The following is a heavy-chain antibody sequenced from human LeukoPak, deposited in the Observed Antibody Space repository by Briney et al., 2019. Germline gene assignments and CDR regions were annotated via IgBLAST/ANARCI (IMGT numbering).Heavy chain of an antibody. J-gene: IGHJ4*02. D-gene: IGHD1-7*01. V-gene: IGHV4-39*01. CDR2: IYYSGST. CDR1: GGSISSSSYY. CDR3: ARPSTGTTTGFDY. Sequence: SETLSLTCTVSGGSISSSSYYWGWIRQPPGKGLEWIGSIYYSGSTYYNPSLKSRVTISVDTSKNQFSPKLSSVTAADTAVYYCARPSTGTTTGFDYWGQGTLVTVSS.